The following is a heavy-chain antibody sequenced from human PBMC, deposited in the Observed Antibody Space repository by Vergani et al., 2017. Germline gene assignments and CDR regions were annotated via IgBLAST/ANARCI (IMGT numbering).Heavy chain of an antibody. V-gene: IGHV1-2*02. CDR3: ARPPVAAAGDDWFDP. CDR2: INPNSGGT. CDR1: GYTFTGYY. J-gene: IGHJ5*02. D-gene: IGHD6-13*01. Sequence: QVQLVQSGAEVKKPGASVKVSCKASGYTFTGYYMHWVRQAPGQGLEWMGWINPNSGGTNYAQKFQGRVTMTRDTSISTAYMELGRLRSDDTAVYYCARPPVAAAGDDWFDPWGQGTLVTVSS.